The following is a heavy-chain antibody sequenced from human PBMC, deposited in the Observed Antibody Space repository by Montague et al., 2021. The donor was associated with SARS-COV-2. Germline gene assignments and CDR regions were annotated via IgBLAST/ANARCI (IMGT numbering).Heavy chain of an antibody. CDR2: IYYSGST. V-gene: IGHV4-31*03. CDR3: ARVLSHRAIFGVVIINGMDV. D-gene: IGHD3-3*01. CDR1: GGSISSGGYY. Sequence: TLSLTCTVSGGSISSGGYYWSWIRQHPGKGLEWIGYIYYSGSTYYNPSLKSRVTISADTSKNQFSLKLSSVTAADTAVYYCARVLSHRAIFGVVIINGMDVWGQGTTVTVSS. J-gene: IGHJ6*02.